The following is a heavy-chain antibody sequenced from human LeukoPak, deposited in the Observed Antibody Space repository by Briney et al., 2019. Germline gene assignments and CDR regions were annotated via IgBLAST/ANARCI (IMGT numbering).Heavy chain of an antibody. CDR1: GYTFTSYS. Sequence: ASVKVSCKASGYTFTSYSIHWVRQAPGQGLEWMGIINPSGDFRSYAQKFQGRLTVSRDMSTRTVYMELSDLRPEDTAVYYCARDYSGEWEQLTGWWFDPWGQGTLVIVSS. D-gene: IGHD1-26*01. V-gene: IGHV1-46*01. CDR3: ARDYSGEWEQLTGWWFDP. J-gene: IGHJ5*02. CDR2: INPSGDFR.